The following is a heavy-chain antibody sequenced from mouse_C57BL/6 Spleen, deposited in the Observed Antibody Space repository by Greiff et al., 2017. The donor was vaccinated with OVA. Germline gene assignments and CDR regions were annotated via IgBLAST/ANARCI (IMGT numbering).Heavy chain of an antibody. CDR1: GYTFTSYW. Sequence: VQLKQPGAELVKPGASVKLSCKASGYTFTSYWMHWVKQRPGQGLEWIGMIHPHSGSTNYNEKFKSKATLTVDKSSSTAYMQLSSLTSEDSAVYYCARDGYDGGGVDYWGQGTTRTVSS. CDR2: IHPHSGST. D-gene: IGHD2-2*01. CDR3: ARDGYDGGGVDY. V-gene: IGHV1-64*01. J-gene: IGHJ2*01.